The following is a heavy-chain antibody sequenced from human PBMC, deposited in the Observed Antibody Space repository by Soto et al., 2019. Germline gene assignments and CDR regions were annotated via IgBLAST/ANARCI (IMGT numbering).Heavy chain of an antibody. J-gene: IGHJ6*02. CDR1: GFTFSGFL. D-gene: IGHD3-10*01. CDR2: IKQDGSDK. CDR3: ARGGAQTRYYYYYHGMDV. Sequence: PGGSLRLSCAASGFTFSGFLMSWVRQSPGKGLEWVANIKQDGSDKYYVDSVKGRFTISRDNAKNSLSLQMNNLRAEDTAVYYCARGGAQTRYYYYYHGMDVWGQGTTVTVSS. V-gene: IGHV3-7*03.